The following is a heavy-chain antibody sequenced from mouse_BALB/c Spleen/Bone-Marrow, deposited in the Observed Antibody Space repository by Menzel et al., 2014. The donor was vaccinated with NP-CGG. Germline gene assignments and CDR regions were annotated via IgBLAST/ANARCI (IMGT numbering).Heavy chain of an antibody. CDR2: INSGSSTI. Sequence: EVKLVESGGGLVQPGGTRKLSCAASGFTFSSFGMHWVRQAPEKGLEWVAYINSGSSTIYYADTVKGRFTISRDNPNNTLFLQMTSLRSEDAAMYYCARRYYGSSFSYFDYWGQGTTLTVSS. J-gene: IGHJ2*01. CDR3: ARRYYGSSFSYFDY. V-gene: IGHV5-17*02. CDR1: GFTFSSFG. D-gene: IGHD1-1*01.